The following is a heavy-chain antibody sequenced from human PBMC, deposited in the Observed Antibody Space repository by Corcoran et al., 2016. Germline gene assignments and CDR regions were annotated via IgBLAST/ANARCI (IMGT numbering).Heavy chain of an antibody. D-gene: IGHD3-10*01. Sequence: DVQLVESGGGLVQPGGSLRLSCAASGFTFGSYSVDWVRQAPGKGLEWVSHISPSSGTIYYADSVQGRFTISRDNAKNLLYLQMISLRAEDTAVYYCTRDEGFVINYRFDYWGQGTLVTVSS. CDR2: ISPSSGTI. V-gene: IGHV3-48*04. J-gene: IGHJ4*02. CDR3: TRDEGFVINYRFDY. CDR1: GFTFGSYS.